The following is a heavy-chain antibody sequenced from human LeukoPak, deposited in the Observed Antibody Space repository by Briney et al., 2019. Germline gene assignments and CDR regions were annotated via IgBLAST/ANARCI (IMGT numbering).Heavy chain of an antibody. CDR3: ARDGYNIFSPYYYYMDV. V-gene: IGHV3-74*01. D-gene: IGHD5-24*01. Sequence: GGSLRLSCAASGFTFSGYWVHWVRQAPGKGLVWVSRINTDGSSTNYADSVKGRFTISRDNAKNTLYLQMNSLRVEDTAVYYCARDGYNIFSPYYYYMDVWGKGTTVTVSS. CDR2: INTDGSST. CDR1: GFTFSGYW. J-gene: IGHJ6*03.